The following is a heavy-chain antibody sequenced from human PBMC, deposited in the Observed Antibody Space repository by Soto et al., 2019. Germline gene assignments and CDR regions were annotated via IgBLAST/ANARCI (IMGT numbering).Heavy chain of an antibody. Sequence: GESLKISCKGSGYSFTSYWIGWVCQMPGKGLEWMGIIYPGDSDTRYSPSFQGQVTISADKSISTAYLQWSSLKASDTAMYYCARRLAAAGHAFDIWGQGTMVTVSS. CDR3: ARRLAAAGHAFDI. CDR1: GYSFTSYW. V-gene: IGHV5-51*01. J-gene: IGHJ3*02. D-gene: IGHD6-13*01. CDR2: IYPGDSDT.